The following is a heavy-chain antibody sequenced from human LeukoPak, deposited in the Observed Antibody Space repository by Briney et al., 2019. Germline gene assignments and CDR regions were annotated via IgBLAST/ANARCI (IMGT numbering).Heavy chain of an antibody. CDR1: GYTFTSYG. CDR3: ARERRAYYYYMDV. CDR2: ISAYNGNT. V-gene: IGHV1-18*01. D-gene: IGHD1-1*01. J-gene: IGHJ6*03. Sequence: GASVKVSCKASGYTFTSYGISWVRQAPGQGRKWMGWISAYNGNTNYAQKLQGRVTMTTHTSTSTAYMELRSLRSDDTAVYYCARERRAYYYYMDVWGKGTTVTVSS.